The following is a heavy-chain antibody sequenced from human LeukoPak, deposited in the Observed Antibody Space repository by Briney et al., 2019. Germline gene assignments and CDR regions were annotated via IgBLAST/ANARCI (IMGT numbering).Heavy chain of an antibody. Sequence: GGSLRLSCAASGFTFSDYYMSWVRQAPGKGLEWVSAISNNGGYTYYADSVQGRFTISRDNAKSTLCLQMNSLRAEDTAVYYCAKQLGYCSDGSCYFPYWGQGTLVTVSS. D-gene: IGHD2-15*01. CDR2: ISNNGGYT. CDR1: GFTFSDYY. V-gene: IGHV3-23*01. J-gene: IGHJ4*02. CDR3: AKQLGYCSDGSCYFPY.